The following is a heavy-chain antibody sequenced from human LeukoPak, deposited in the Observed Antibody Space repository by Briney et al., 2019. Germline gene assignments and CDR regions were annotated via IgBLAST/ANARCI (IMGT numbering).Heavy chain of an antibody. J-gene: IGHJ4*02. CDR3: ARGWGTFDY. Sequence: SETLSLTCAVYGGSFSGYYWSWIRQPPGKGLEWIGEINHSGSTNYNPSLKSRVTISVGTSKNQFSLKLSSVTAADTAVYYCARGWGTFDYWGQGTLVTVSS. CDR1: GGSFSGYY. CDR2: INHSGST. D-gene: IGHD7-27*01. V-gene: IGHV4-34*01.